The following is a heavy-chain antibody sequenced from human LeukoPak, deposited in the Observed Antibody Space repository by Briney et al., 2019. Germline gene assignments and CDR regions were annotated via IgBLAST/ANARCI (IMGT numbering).Heavy chain of an antibody. D-gene: IGHD2-8*01. CDR2: VNVYNGDT. CDR3: ARDSGRYMYADY. Sequence: ASVKVSCKTSGYTFINSGISWVRQAPGQGLEWMGWVNVYNGDTNYAQKIQGRVSMTTDTSTRTAYMELRSLRSDDTAVYYCARDSGRYMYADYWGQGTVVTVSA. J-gene: IGHJ4*02. V-gene: IGHV1-18*01. CDR1: GYTFINSG.